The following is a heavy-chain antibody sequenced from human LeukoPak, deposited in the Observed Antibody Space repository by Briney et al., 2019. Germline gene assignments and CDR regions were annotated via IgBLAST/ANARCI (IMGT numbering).Heavy chain of an antibody. CDR3: AKDGGPTVFYYFDY. J-gene: IGHJ4*02. V-gene: IGHV3-23*01. Sequence: GGSLRLSCAASGFTFSDSAMSWVRQAPGKGLEWVSGISGGSGNTNYADSVRGRFTVSRDNSKNTLYLQMNSLRADDTAVYYCAKDGGPTVFYYFDYWGRGTLVTVSS. CDR1: GFTFSDSA. D-gene: IGHD1-1*01. CDR2: ISGGSGNT.